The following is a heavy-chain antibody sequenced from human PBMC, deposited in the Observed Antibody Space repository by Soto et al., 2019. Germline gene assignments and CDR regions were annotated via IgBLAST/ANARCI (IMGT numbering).Heavy chain of an antibody. CDR1: GFTFSSYA. Sequence: PGGSLRLSCAASGFTFSSYAMSWVRQAPGKGLEWVSAISGSGGSTYYADSVKGRFTISRDNSKNTLYLQMNSLRAEDTAVYYCAKDHDYGDYAYYYGMDVWGQGTTVTVSS. J-gene: IGHJ6*02. CDR2: ISGSGGST. D-gene: IGHD4-17*01. V-gene: IGHV3-23*01. CDR3: AKDHDYGDYAYYYGMDV.